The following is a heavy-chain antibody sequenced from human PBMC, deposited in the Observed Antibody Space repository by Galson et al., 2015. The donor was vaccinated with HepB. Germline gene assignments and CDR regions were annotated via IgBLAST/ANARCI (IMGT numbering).Heavy chain of an antibody. CDR3: ARDLYYYGSGSYGAFDI. V-gene: IGHV3-11*01. J-gene: IGHJ3*02. D-gene: IGHD3-10*01. Sequence: SLRLSCAASGFTLSDYYMSWIRQTPGMGLECISYISSTGTTVYFANSVKGRFTVSRDNAKNSLYLQMNSLRTEDTAVYYCARDLYYYGSGSYGAFDIWGQGTMVTVSS. CDR1: GFTLSDYY. CDR2: ISSTGTTV.